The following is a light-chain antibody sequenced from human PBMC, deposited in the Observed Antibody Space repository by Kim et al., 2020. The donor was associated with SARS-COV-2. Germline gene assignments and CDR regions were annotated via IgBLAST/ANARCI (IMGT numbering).Light chain of an antibody. J-gene: IGLJ7*01. CDR1: RSNIGTTL. Sequence: GQRVPISSSGSRSNIGTTLLTWYQQLPGTAPTLPLYRNNQRPSGVPDRFSGSKSGPSASLAISWLQSEDEAEYYCASWDDSLSGPVFGGGTQLTVL. CDR3: ASWDDSLSGPV. CDR2: RNN. V-gene: IGLV1-44*01.